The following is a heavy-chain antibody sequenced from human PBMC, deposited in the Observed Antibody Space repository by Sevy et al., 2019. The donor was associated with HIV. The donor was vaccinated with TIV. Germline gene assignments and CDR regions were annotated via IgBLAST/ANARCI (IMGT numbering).Heavy chain of an antibody. CDR3: YDSSGYYYESDY. J-gene: IGHJ4*02. D-gene: IGHD3-22*01. V-gene: IGHV3-15*01. CDR2: IKSKTDGGTT. CDR1: GFTISNAW. Sequence: GESLRLSCAASGFTISNAWMSWVRQAPGKGPEWVGRIKSKTDGGTTDYAAPVKGRFTISRDDSKNTLYLQMNSLKTEDTAVYYCYDSSGYYYESDYWGQGTLVTVSS.